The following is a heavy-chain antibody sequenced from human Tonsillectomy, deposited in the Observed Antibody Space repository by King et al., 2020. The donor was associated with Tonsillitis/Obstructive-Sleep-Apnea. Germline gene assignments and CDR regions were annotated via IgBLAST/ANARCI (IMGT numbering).Heavy chain of an antibody. J-gene: IGHJ4*02. CDR2: INQDGSQK. CDR3: ARHVWFGDYFCFDH. V-gene: IGHV3-7*03. Sequence: VQLVESGGGLVQPGGSLRLSCAASGLTINTFWMSWVRQAPGKGLEWVANINQDGSQKYYADSLKGRFTISRENANTSVFLQINSLRAEDTAVYYCARHVWFGDYFCFDHWGQGTLVTVSS. CDR1: GLTINTFW. D-gene: IGHD3-10*01.